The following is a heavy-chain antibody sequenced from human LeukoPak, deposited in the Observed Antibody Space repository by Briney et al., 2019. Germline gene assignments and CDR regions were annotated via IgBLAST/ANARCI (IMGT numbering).Heavy chain of an antibody. CDR1: GESISGFY. CDR3: ARGRIIGYGSGSHKGGHFDY. J-gene: IGHJ4*02. V-gene: IGHV4-59*12. Sequence: PSETLSLTCTVSGESISGFYWTWIRQPPGKGLEWIGYIYYSGSTNYNPSLKSRVTISVDTSKNQFSLKLSSVTAADTAVYYCARGRIIGYGSGSHKGGHFDYWGQGTLVTVSS. D-gene: IGHD3-10*01. CDR2: IYYSGST.